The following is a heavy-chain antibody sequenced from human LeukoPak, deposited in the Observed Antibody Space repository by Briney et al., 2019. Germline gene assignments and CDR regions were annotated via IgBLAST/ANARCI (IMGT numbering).Heavy chain of an antibody. V-gene: IGHV1-46*01. J-gene: IGHJ3*02. CDR2: INPSGGST. CDR1: GYTFTSYY. CDR3: ARGRITIFGVVIPQGHDAFDI. D-gene: IGHD3-3*01. Sequence: ASVTVSFKASGYTFTSYYMHWVRQAPGQGLEWMGIINPSGGSTSYAKKFQGRVTMTRDMSTSTVYMELSSLRSEDTAVYYCARGRITIFGVVIPQGHDAFDIWGQGTMVTVSS.